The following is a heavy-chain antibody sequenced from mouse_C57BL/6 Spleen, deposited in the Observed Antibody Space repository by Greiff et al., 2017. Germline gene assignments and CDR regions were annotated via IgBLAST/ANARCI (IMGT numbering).Heavy chain of an antibody. J-gene: IGHJ2*01. CDR3: ARFPRGSYYFDY. CDR2: IYPGSGST. Sequence: QVQLQQSGAELVKPGASVTMSCKASGYTFTSYWITWVKQRPGQGLEWIGDIYPGSGSTNYNEKFKSKATLTVATSSSTAYMQLSCLTSEDSAVYYCARFPRGSYYFDYWGQGTTLTVSA. CDR1: GYTFTSYW. V-gene: IGHV1-55*01. D-gene: IGHD1-1*02.